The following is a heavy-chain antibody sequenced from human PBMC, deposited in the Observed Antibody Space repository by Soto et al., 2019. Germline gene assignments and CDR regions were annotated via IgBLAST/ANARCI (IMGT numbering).Heavy chain of an antibody. Sequence: SETLYLTCTVSGGSISSGDYYCSWIRQPPGKGLEWIGYIYYSGSTYHNPSLKSRVTISVDTSKNQFSLKLSSVTAADTAVYYCARSDYFDSSAYSVWGQGTLVTVSS. V-gene: IGHV4-30-4*01. J-gene: IGHJ4*02. CDR3: ARSDYFDSSAYSV. CDR2: IYYSGST. D-gene: IGHD3-22*01. CDR1: GGSISSGDYY.